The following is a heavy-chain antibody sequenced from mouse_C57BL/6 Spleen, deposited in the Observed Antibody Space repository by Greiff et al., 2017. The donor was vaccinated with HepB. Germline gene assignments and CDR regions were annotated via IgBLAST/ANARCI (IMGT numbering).Heavy chain of an antibody. J-gene: IGHJ3*01. Sequence: VQLQQSGPELVKPGASVKISCKASGYSFTGYYMNWVKQSPEKSLEWIGEINPSTGGTTYNQKFKAKATLTVDKSSSTAYMQLKSLASEDSAVYYCASYGSSACFAYWGQGTLVTVSA. V-gene: IGHV1-42*01. D-gene: IGHD1-1*01. CDR2: INPSTGGT. CDR3: ASYGSSACFAY. CDR1: GYSFTGYY.